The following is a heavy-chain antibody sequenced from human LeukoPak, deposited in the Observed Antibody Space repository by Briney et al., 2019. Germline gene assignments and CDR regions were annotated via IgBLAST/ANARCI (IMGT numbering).Heavy chain of an antibody. Sequence: PGGSLRLSCAASGFTFSSYAMSWVRQAPGKGLEWVSAISGSGGSTYYADSVKGRFTISRDNSKNTLYLQMNSLRAEDTAVYYCARDRSLPVVGSSGYYNDYWGQGTLVTVSS. J-gene: IGHJ4*02. CDR1: GFTFSSYA. CDR3: ARDRSLPVVGSSGYYNDY. CDR2: ISGSGGST. D-gene: IGHD3-22*01. V-gene: IGHV3-23*01.